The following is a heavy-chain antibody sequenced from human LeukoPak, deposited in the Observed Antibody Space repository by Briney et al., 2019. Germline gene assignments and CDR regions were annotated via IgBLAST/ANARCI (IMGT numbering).Heavy chain of an antibody. J-gene: IGHJ4*02. CDR3: ARRVIANYGDYVH. CDR1: GYTFTGYY. D-gene: IGHD4-17*01. V-gene: IGHV1-2*02. CDR2: INPNSGGT. Sequence: ASVKVSCKASGYTFTGYYMHWVRQAPGQGLEWMGWINPNSGGTNYAQKFQGRVTMTRDTSISTAYMELSRLRSDDTAVYYCARRVIANYGDYVHWGQGTLATVSS.